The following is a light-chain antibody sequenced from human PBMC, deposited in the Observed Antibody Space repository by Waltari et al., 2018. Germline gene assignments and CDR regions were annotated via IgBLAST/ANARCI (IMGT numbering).Light chain of an antibody. CDR1: QTISSF. V-gene: IGKV1-39*01. Sequence: DIQMTQSPSSLSASVGDRVVITRRASQTISSFLNWYQHKAGQAPKLLIYAASSLQSGVPSRFSVSRSGTDFTLTISSLQPEDFATYYCQQSYITPQTFGQGTKVEIK. CDR3: QQSYITPQT. J-gene: IGKJ1*01. CDR2: AAS.